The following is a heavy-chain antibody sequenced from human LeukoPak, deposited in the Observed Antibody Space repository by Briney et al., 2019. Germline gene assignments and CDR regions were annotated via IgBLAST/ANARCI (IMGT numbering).Heavy chain of an antibody. CDR2: ISGSGGTT. CDR3: ALAAAASSFDY. Sequence: GGSLRLSCAASGFTFSNYGMSSVRQAPGKGLEWVSGISGSGGTTYYADSVKGRFTISRDNSKNTLYLQMNSLRVEDTAVYYCALAAAASSFDYWGQGTLLTVSS. D-gene: IGHD2-15*01. V-gene: IGHV3-23*01. J-gene: IGHJ4*02. CDR1: GFTFSNYG.